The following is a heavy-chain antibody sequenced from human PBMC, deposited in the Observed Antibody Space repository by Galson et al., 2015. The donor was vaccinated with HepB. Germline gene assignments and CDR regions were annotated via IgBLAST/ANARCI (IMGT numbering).Heavy chain of an antibody. V-gene: IGHV3-66*01. J-gene: IGHJ4*02. CDR3: AWSRYRPFGY. CDR1: KFTVTNTY. CDR2: FYSDGRT. Sequence: SLRLSCAASKFTVTNTYITWVRQAPGKGLEWVSSFYSDGRTYYADSVKGRFILSRDTSKNTAHLEMNSLRADDTAVYYCAWSRYRPFGYWGQGTLVTVSS. D-gene: IGHD5-12*01.